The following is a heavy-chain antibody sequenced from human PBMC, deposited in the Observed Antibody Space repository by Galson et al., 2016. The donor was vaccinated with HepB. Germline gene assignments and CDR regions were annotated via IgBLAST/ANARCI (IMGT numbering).Heavy chain of an antibody. CDR1: GGSISSRNW. CDR3: AVDYGGNSAFDS. Sequence: SETLSLTCAVSGGSISSRNWWNWVRQPPGKGLEWIGEIYHSGRTNYSPSLKSRVTMSVDKSKNQFSLGLTSVTAADTAVYYCAVDYGGNSAFDSWGQGTLATGSS. D-gene: IGHD4-23*01. J-gene: IGHJ4*02. V-gene: IGHV4-4*02. CDR2: IYHSGRT.